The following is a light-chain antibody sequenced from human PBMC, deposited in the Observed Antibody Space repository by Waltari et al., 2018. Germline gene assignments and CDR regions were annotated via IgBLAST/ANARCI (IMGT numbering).Light chain of an antibody. V-gene: IGKV3-15*01. CDR3: QQYNKWPPWT. Sequence: EIVVKQSSATLAGAPGGRATLSCRASQSGSRNLARYQQKPGQAPRLLIYDASTRATGIPARFSGSGSGTEFTLTISSLQPEDFAVYYCQQYNKWPPWTFGQGTKVEIK. CDR1: QSGSRN. J-gene: IGKJ1*01. CDR2: DAS.